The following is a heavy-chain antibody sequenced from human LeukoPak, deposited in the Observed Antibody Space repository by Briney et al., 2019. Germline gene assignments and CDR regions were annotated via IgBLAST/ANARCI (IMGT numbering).Heavy chain of an antibody. V-gene: IGHV1-2*02. Sequence: SSVKVSFTASVYTFTVYYIHWVRQAPGQGLEWMGWMDPNSGGTNYAQKFQGRVTMTRDTSISTAYMELSRLRSDDTAVYYCARGPQWWLRLLIEGSYFDYWGQGTLVTVSS. CDR3: ARGPQWWLRLLIEGSYFDY. D-gene: IGHD5-12*01. J-gene: IGHJ4*02. CDR1: VYTFTVYY. CDR2: MDPNSGGT.